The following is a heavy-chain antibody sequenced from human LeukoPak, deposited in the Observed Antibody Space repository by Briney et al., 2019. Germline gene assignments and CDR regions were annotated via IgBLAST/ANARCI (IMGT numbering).Heavy chain of an antibody. CDR3: AREYGSITMVI. D-gene: IGHD3-10*01. CDR1: GYTFIDYY. V-gene: IGHV1-2*02. CDR2: INPNSGGT. J-gene: IGHJ3*02. Sequence: GASVKVSCKASGYTFIDYYMHWVRPAPGQGFEWMGWINPNSGGTNYAQKFQGRVTMTRDTSISTAYMELSRLRSDDTAVYYCAREYGSITMVIWGQGTMVTVSS.